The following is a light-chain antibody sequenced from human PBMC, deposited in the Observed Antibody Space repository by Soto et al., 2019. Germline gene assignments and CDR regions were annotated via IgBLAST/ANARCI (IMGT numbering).Light chain of an antibody. J-gene: IGLJ3*02. V-gene: IGLV2-8*01. CDR2: EVS. Sequence: QSALTQPPSASGSPGQSVTISCTGTSSDVGAHNYVSWYQQYPCKVPKVMIYEVSKRPSGVPDRFSGSKSGNTASLTVSGLQAEDEADYYCSSYAGSNNNYWVFGGGTKLTVL. CDR3: SSYAGSNNNYWV. CDR1: SSDVGAHNY.